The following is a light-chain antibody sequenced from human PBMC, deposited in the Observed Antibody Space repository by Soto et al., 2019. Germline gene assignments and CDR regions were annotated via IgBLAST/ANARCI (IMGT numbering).Light chain of an antibody. V-gene: IGKV3-20*01. Sequence: EFVLTQSPGTLSLSPGERATLSCRASQTVSSLLAWYQQKPGQTPRLLIYRASTRAAGLPDRFSGSGSGTDFTLTISRLEPEDFAVYYCQQYGSSFFTFGQGTRLEI. CDR1: QTVSSL. CDR3: QQYGSSFFT. J-gene: IGKJ5*01. CDR2: RAS.